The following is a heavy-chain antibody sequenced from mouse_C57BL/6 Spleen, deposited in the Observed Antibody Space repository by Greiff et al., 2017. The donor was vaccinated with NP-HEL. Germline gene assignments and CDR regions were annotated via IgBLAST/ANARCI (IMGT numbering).Heavy chain of an antibody. CDR2: ISSGGSYT. D-gene: IGHD2-12*01. Sequence: EVKLMESGGDLVKPGGSLKLSCAASGFTFSSYGMSWVRQTPDKRLEWVATISSGGSYTYYPDSVKGRFTISRDNAKNTLYLQMSSLKSEDTAMYYCATYYTPFFDYWGQGTTLTVSS. CDR1: GFTFSSYG. CDR3: ATYYTPFFDY. J-gene: IGHJ2*01. V-gene: IGHV5-6*01.